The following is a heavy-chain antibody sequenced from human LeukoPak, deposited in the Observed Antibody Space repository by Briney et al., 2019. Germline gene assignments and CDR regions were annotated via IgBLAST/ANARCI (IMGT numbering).Heavy chain of an antibody. Sequence: SVKVSCKASGGTFSSYAISWVRQAPGQGLEWMGRIIPILGIANYAQKFQGRATITADKSTSTAYMELSSLRSEDTAVYYCARLDWFDPWGQGTLVTVSS. CDR2: IIPILGIA. CDR1: GGTFSSYA. V-gene: IGHV1-69*04. J-gene: IGHJ5*02. CDR3: ARLDWFDP.